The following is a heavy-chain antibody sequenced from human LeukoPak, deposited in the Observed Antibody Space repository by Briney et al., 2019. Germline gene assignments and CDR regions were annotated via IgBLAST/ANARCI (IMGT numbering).Heavy chain of an antibody. CDR1: GFAFSNYD. J-gene: IGHJ6*02. V-gene: IGHV3-13*01. CDR3: VRVNWLHYSGMDV. D-gene: IGHD5-12*01. Sequence: GGSLRLSCAASGFAFSNYDFPWVRQVTGKRLEWVSGIGTTGDTYYPGPVKGRFTISRENAKNSFYLQMNSLRAGDTAVYHCVRVNWLHYSGMDVWGQGTTVTVSS. CDR2: IGTTGDT.